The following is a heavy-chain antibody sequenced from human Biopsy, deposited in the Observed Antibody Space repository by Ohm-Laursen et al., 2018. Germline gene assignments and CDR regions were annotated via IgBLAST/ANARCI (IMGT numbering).Heavy chain of an antibody. Sequence: GTLSLTCTVSGASLSSHYWSWIRQPPGKGLEWLGYFYGSGNTYYNPSLKSRVTISVDPSKNQFSLKLNAMTAADTAVYYCAKGITVYGVVLPYYFDDWGQGTLVTVSS. J-gene: IGHJ4*02. CDR2: FYGSGNT. D-gene: IGHD3-3*01. CDR3: AKGITVYGVVLPYYFDD. CDR1: GASLSSHY. V-gene: IGHV4-59*11.